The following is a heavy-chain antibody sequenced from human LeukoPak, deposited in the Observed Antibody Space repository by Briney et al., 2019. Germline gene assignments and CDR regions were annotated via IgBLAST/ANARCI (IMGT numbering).Heavy chain of an antibody. V-gene: IGHV3-48*02. J-gene: IGHJ4*02. CDR3: ARGYYSLGYFDY. Sequence: GGSLRLSCAASGFIFSSYSMSWVRQAPGKGPEWLSYISSSNHAIYYADSVKGRFTISRDNAKNSLFLQMNSLRDEDTAVYYCARGYYSLGYFDYWGQGALVTVSS. CDR2: ISSSNHAI. CDR1: GFIFSSYS. D-gene: IGHD3-22*01.